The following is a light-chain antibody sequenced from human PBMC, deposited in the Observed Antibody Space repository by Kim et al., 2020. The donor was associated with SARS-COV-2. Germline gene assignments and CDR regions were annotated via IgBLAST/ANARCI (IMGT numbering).Light chain of an antibody. J-gene: IGKJ1*01. CDR2: GAS. Sequence: RSSYLAWYQQKPGQAPRLLIYGASYRATGIPDRFSGSGSGTDFTLTISRLEPEDFAVYYCQQYGSSPRTFGQGTKVDIK. V-gene: IGKV3-20*01. CDR1: RSSY. CDR3: QQYGSSPRT.